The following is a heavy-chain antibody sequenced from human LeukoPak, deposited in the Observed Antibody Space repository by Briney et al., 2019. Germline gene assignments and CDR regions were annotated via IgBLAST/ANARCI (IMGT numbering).Heavy chain of an antibody. CDR1: GFTFSSYG. Sequence: PGGSLRLSCAASGFTFSSYGMHWVRQAPGKGLEWVAFIRYDGSNKYYADSVKGRFTISRDNSKNTLYLQMNSLRAEDTAVYYCAKDPRTYSSSAYWGQGTLVTVSP. D-gene: IGHD6-6*01. V-gene: IGHV3-30*02. J-gene: IGHJ4*02. CDR2: IRYDGSNK. CDR3: AKDPRTYSSSAY.